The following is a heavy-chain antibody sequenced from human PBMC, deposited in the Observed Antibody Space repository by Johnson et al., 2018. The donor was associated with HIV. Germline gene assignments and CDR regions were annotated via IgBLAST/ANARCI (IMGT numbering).Heavy chain of an antibody. Sequence: QVLLVESGGGLVKPGGSLRLSCVASGFTFSAYYMTWIRQAPGKGLEWVSYISGSDIIYSADSVQGRFTVSRDNAQNSLYLQMNSLRAEDTAVYYCARSKDCSGGSCPDGFDIWGQGTMVIVSS. J-gene: IGHJ3*02. V-gene: IGHV3-11*04. CDR3: ARSKDCSGGSCPDGFDI. CDR1: GFTFSAYY. D-gene: IGHD2-15*01. CDR2: ISGSDII.